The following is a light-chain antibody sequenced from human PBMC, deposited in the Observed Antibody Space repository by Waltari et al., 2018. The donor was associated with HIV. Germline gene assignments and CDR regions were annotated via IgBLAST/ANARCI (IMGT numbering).Light chain of an antibody. CDR3: QQFETYYI. J-gene: IGKJ2*01. CDR2: LAS. CDR1: QNIGNF. Sequence: DIRMTQSPSTLSAFIGDRVTISCRAIQNIGNFLAWYQQKPGKAPKLLISLASSRERGVPIRFSGSGSGSDFSLTISGLQYEDFATYYCQQFETYYIFGQGTRLE. V-gene: IGKV1-5*03.